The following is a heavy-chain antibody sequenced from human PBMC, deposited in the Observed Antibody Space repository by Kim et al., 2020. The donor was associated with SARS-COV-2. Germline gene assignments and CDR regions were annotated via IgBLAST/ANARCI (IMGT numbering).Heavy chain of an antibody. CDR2: IYHSGST. V-gene: IGHV4-30-2*01. CDR3: ARQRCSSTSCYRYYYMDV. CDR1: GGSISSGGYS. J-gene: IGHJ6*03. D-gene: IGHD2-2*01. Sequence: SETLSLTCAVSGGSISSGGYSWSWIRQPPGKGLEWIGYIYHSGSTYYNPSLKSRVTISVDRSKNQFSLKLSSVTAADTAVYYCARQRCSSTSCYRYYYMDVWGKGTTVTVSS.